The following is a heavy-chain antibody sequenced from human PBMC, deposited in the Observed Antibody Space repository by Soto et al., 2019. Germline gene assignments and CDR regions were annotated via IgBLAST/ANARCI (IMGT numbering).Heavy chain of an antibody. V-gene: IGHV3-30*18. D-gene: IGHD3-10*01. J-gene: IGHJ4*02. Sequence: GGSLRLSCAASGFTFSSYGMHWVRQAPGKGLEWVAVISYDGSNKYYADSVKGRFTISRDNSKNTLYLQMNSLRAEDTAVYYCAKNLIPLSYYGSGSYDYWGQGTLVTVS. CDR2: ISYDGSNK. CDR1: GFTFSSYG. CDR3: AKNLIPLSYYGSGSYDY.